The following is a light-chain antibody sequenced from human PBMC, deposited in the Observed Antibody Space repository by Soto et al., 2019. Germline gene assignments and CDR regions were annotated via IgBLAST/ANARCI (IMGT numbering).Light chain of an antibody. CDR1: NSDVLSYDA. V-gene: IGLV2-23*01. CDR2: EGT. CDR3: CSYAYSNGGV. Sequence: QSALTQPASVSGSPGQSITISCTGTNSDVLSYDAVSWYQHHPGKAPKLIIYEGTKRPSGISNRFSGPKSGNMASLTISGLQAEDEADYYCCSYAYSNGGVFCGGTKLTVL. J-gene: IGLJ3*02.